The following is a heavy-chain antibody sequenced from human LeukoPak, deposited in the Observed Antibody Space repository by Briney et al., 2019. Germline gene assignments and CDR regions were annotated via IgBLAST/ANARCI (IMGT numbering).Heavy chain of an antibody. CDR1: GGSISSGGYY. J-gene: IGHJ4*02. D-gene: IGHD3-22*01. Sequence: PSETLSLTCTVSGGSISSGGYYWSWIRQHPGKGLEWIGYIYYSGSTYYNPSLKSRVTISVDTSKNQFSLKLSSVTAADTAVYYCARTTYYYDSSGCPYFRPFDYWGQGTLVTVSS. CDR2: IYYSGST. V-gene: IGHV4-31*03. CDR3: ARTTYYYDSSGCPYFRPFDY.